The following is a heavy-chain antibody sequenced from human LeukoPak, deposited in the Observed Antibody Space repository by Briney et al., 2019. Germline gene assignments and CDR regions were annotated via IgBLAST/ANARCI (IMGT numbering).Heavy chain of an antibody. J-gene: IGHJ4*02. D-gene: IGHD2-21*01. Sequence: GSLRLSCKASGFSFSNYYMNWVRQAPGKGLEWLSHINGRGGIINYADSVKGRFTISRDNARNSLDLHMSSLGAEDTAVYYCAREGDGSRYYFDYWGQGILVTVSS. CDR1: GFSFSNYY. V-gene: IGHV3-48*04. CDR3: AREGDGSRYYFDY. CDR2: INGRGGII.